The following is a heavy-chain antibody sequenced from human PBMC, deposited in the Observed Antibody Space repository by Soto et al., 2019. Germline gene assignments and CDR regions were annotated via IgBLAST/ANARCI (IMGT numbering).Heavy chain of an antibody. J-gene: IGHJ6*02. CDR1: GFTLSSDS. D-gene: IGHD3-3*01. Sequence: PGGSLRLSCAASGFTLSSDSMNWVRQAPGKGLEWVSSISSSSSYLYYADSVKGRFTISRDNAKNSLYLQMNSLRAEDTAVYYCARDLANYDFWSGAYYYGMDVWGQGTTVTVSS. CDR2: ISSSSSYL. CDR3: ARDLANYDFWSGAYYYGMDV. V-gene: IGHV3-21*01.